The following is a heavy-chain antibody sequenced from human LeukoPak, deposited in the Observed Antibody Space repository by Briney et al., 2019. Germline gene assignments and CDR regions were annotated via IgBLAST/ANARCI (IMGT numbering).Heavy chain of an antibody. CDR3: ARDRGYSPDV. J-gene: IGHJ6*02. CDR2: LNGDGSSI. Sequence: GGSLRLSCAASGFTFGNYWMHWVRQVPGKVLVWVSHLNGDGSSITYADSVKGRFTISRDNAKSTLYLQMNSLRAEDTTVYYCARDRGYSPDVWGQGTTVTVSS. D-gene: IGHD5-18*01. V-gene: IGHV3-74*01. CDR1: GFTFGNYW.